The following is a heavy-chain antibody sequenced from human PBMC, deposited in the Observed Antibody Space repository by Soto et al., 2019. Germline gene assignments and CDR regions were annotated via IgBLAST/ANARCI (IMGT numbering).Heavy chain of an antibody. Sequence: QVHLVESGGGVVQPGRSLRLSCAASGFTFSSFGMHWVRQAPGKALEWVAVISYHGSHIYYADSVMARFTLSRDNSKNSLYLQMNSLSAEDTAVYYCAKDMDAYYSDSDYWGQGTLVTVSS. CDR2: ISYHGSHI. J-gene: IGHJ4*02. CDR1: GFTFSSFG. CDR3: AKDMDAYYSDSDY. D-gene: IGHD3-16*01. V-gene: IGHV3-30*18.